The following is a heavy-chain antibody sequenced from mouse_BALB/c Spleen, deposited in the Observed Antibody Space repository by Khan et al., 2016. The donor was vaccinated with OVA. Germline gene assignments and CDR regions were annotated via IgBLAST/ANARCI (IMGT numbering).Heavy chain of an antibody. CDR3: ARFYDPYYAMDY. Sequence: QVRLQQSGPGLVAPSQSLSITCTVSGFSLTNYGVNWVRQPPGKGLEWLGVIWAGGSTNYNSALMSRLSISKDNSKSQVFLKMNSLQTDDTAMYYCARFYDPYYAMDYWGQGTSVTVSS. D-gene: IGHD2-3*01. CDR2: IWAGGST. V-gene: IGHV2-9*02. J-gene: IGHJ4*01. CDR1: GFSLTNYG.